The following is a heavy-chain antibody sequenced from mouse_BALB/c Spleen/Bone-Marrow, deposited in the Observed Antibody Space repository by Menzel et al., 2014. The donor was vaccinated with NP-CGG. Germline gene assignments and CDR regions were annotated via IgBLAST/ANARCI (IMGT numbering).Heavy chain of an antibody. Sequence: VHLVESGTELVKPGASVKLSCKASGYTFTSYWMHWVKQRPGQGLEWIGEINPNSGRKNYNEKFKSKATLTVDRSSSTAYMQLSSLTSEDSALYNCARKKYGNYDYFDYWGQGTTLTVSS. D-gene: IGHD2-10*02. V-gene: IGHV1S81*02. CDR2: INPNSGRK. CDR1: GYTFTSYW. J-gene: IGHJ2*01. CDR3: ARKKYGNYDYFDY.